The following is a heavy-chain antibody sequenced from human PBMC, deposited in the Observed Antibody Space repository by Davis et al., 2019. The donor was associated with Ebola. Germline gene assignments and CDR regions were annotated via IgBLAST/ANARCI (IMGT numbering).Heavy chain of an antibody. CDR2: INPNSRAT. V-gene: IGHV1-2*06. CDR1: GYIFTGHY. Sequence: ASVQVPCKASGYIFTGHYMHWVRQAPGQGLEWLGRINPNSRATHYAQQFQGRVTMTRDTSINTVYMELSRLRSDDTAVYYCAREQATIPMAVYHYGMDVWGKGTTVTVSS. CDR3: AREQATIPMAVYHYGMDV. J-gene: IGHJ6*04. D-gene: IGHD5-12*01.